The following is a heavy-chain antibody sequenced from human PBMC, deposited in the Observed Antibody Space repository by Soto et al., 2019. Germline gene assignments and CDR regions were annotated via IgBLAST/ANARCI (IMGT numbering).Heavy chain of an antibody. CDR3: ARGSPYYDVWSGYHSDDWYFDL. D-gene: IGHD3-3*01. CDR1: GGSISSYY. J-gene: IGHJ2*01. V-gene: IGHV4-59*01. Sequence: QVQLQESGPGLVKPSETLSLTCTVSGGSISSYYWSWIRQPPGKGLEGTGYIYYSGSTNYTPSLKHRVTISVDTSKHQFSLKLSSVTAADTAVYYCARGSPYYDVWSGYHSDDWYFDLWGRGTLVTVSS. CDR2: IYYSGST.